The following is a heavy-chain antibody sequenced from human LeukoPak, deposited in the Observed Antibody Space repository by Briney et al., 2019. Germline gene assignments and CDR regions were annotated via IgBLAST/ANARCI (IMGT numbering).Heavy chain of an antibody. CDR2: ISYDGNIE. J-gene: IGHJ6*03. D-gene: IGHD6-13*01. V-gene: IGHV3-30*04. CDR1: GFTFSSYS. CDR3: ARSFSSSWSYYYYMDV. Sequence: GRSLRLSCAASGFTFSSYSMHWVRQAPGKGLEWVAVISYDGNIEYYADSVKGRFTISRDNSKNTLYLQMNNLRAEDTAVYYCARSFSSSWSYYYYMDVWGKGTTVTVSS.